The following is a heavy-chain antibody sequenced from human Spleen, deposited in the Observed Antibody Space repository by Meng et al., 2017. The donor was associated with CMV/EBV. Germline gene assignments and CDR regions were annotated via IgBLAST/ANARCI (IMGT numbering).Heavy chain of an antibody. CDR2: INHSGST. D-gene: IGHD1-1*01. CDR1: GGSFSGYY. J-gene: IGHJ4*02. Sequence: SETLSLTCAVYGGSFSGYYWSWIRQPPGKGLEWIGEINHSGSTNYNPSLKSRVTISIDTSKSQFSLRLRSVTAADTAVYYCARDAPTGTFDYWGQGTLVTVSS. V-gene: IGHV4-34*01. CDR3: ARDAPTGTFDY.